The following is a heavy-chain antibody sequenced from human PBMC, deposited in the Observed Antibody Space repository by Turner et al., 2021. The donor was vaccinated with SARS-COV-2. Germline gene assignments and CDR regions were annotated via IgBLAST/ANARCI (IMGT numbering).Heavy chain of an antibody. CDR2: IIPFFDTT. Sequence: QVQLVQSGAEMKKPGSSVKVSCKASGGTFSSYAISWVRQAPGQGLEWMGGIIPFFDTTNYAQKFQGRVTITADESTSTAYMELSSLRSEDTAVYYCARFTAYDSSGSTFDYWGQGTLVTVSS. J-gene: IGHJ4*02. CDR1: GGTFSSYA. V-gene: IGHV1-69*01. CDR3: ARFTAYDSSGSTFDY. D-gene: IGHD3-22*01.